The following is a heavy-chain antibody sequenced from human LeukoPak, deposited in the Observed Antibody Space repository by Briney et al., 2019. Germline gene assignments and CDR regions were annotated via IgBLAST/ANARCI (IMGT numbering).Heavy chain of an antibody. J-gene: IGHJ4*02. CDR3: ARDGGNQLLFDY. CDR1: GFTLSSDW. Sequence: RGGSLRLSCAASGFTLSSDWMGWVRQAPGKGLEWVANINQDGSEKYYVDSVKGRFTISRDNAKNSLYLQINSLRAEDTAVYYCARDGGNQLLFDYWGQGTLVTVSS. CDR2: INQDGSEK. D-gene: IGHD2-2*01. V-gene: IGHV3-7*01.